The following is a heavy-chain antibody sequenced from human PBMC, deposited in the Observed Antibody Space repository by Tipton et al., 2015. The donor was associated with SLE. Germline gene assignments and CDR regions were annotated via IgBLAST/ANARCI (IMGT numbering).Heavy chain of an antibody. J-gene: IGHJ6*02. Sequence: GLVKPSETLSLTCTVSGGPISSGGFYWSWIRQHPGKGLEWIGYIYTIGNTNYNPSLKSRVTISVGTSKNQFFLKVSSVTAADTAVYYCASIPYDYSYGLDVWGQGTTVTVSS. D-gene: IGHD2-2*02. CDR3: ASIPYDYSYGLDV. V-gene: IGHV4-61*08. CDR1: GGPISSGGFY. CDR2: IYTIGNT.